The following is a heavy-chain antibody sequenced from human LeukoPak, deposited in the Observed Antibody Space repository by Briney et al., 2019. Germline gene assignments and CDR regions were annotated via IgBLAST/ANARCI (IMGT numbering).Heavy chain of an antibody. V-gene: IGHV1-69*02. CDR2: IIPILGIA. CDR3: ARIVVVPADSPFDY. D-gene: IGHD2-2*01. Sequence: SVKVSCKASGGTFSSYTISWVRQAPGQGLEWMGRIIPILGIANYAQKFQGRVTITADKSTSTAYMELSSLRSEDMAVYYCARIVVVPADSPFDYWGQGTLVTVSS. CDR1: GGTFSSYT. J-gene: IGHJ4*02.